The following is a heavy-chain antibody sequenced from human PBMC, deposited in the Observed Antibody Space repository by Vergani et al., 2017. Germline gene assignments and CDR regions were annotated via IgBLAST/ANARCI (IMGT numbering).Heavy chain of an antibody. CDR2: ISWNSGSI. CDR3: ARGIAAAEVRWPYSFYAFDI. Sequence: EVQLLESGGGLVQPGRSLRLSCAASGFTFDDYAMHWVRQAPGKGLEWVSGISWNSGSIGYADSVKGRFTISRDNAKNSLYLQMNSLRAEDTAVYYCARGIAAAEVRWPYSFYAFDIWGQGTMVTVSS. V-gene: IGHV3-9*01. D-gene: IGHD6-13*01. CDR1: GFTFDDYA. J-gene: IGHJ3*02.